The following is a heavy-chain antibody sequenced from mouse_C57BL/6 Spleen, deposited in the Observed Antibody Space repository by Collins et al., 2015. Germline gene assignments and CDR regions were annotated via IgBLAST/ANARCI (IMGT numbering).Heavy chain of an antibody. V-gene: IGHV1-82*01. CDR3: AKSRANYVWYFDV. CDR1: GYAFSSSW. CDR2: IYPGDGDS. D-gene: IGHD2-1*01. J-gene: IGHJ1*01. Sequence: QVQLQQSGPELVKPGASVKISCKASGYAFSSSWMNWVKQRPGQGLEWIGRIYPGDGDSNYNGKFKGKATLTADTSSSTAYIQLSSLTSVDSAVYFCAKSRANYVWYFDVWSAGTTVTVSS.